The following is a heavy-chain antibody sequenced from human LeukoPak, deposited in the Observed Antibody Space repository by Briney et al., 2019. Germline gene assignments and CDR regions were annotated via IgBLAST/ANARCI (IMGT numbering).Heavy chain of an antibody. CDR1: GFTFSSYS. V-gene: IGHV3-21*01. CDR3: AQTAVTTFDY. Sequence: PGGSLRLSCAASGFTFSSYSMNWVRQAPGKGLEWVSSISSSSSYIYYADSVKGRFTISRDNAKNSLYLQMNSLRAEDTAVSYCAQTAVTTFDYWGQGTLVTVSS. J-gene: IGHJ4*02. CDR2: ISSSSSYI. D-gene: IGHD4-17*01.